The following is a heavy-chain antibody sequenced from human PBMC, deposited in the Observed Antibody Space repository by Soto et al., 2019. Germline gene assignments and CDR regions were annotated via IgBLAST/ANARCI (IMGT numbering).Heavy chain of an antibody. CDR3: ARLNSWSFDY. CDR2: IYYSGST. CDR1: AGSIGTYY. Sequence: PSETLSLTCAVSAGSIGTYYWSWIRQPPGKGLEWIGDIYYSGSTIYNPSLKSRVSISVDTSKKQFSLKVTSVTAADTAVYYCARLNSWSFDYWGQGTRVTVSS. J-gene: IGHJ4*02. D-gene: IGHD1-26*01. V-gene: IGHV4-59*01.